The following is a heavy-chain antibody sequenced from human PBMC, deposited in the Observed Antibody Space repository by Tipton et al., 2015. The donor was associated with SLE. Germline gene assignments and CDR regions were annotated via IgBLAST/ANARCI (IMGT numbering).Heavy chain of an antibody. CDR1: GGSSTNHY. D-gene: IGHD1-14*01. Sequence: TLSFTCTVSGGSSTNHYCSWIRQPPGKGLEWIGYLSFGGITNYNPSLESRVTISVDTSKNQFSLKLSSVSAADTAVYFCAYLTGGGPIDYWGQGTLVTVSS. V-gene: IGHV4-59*11. J-gene: IGHJ4*02. CDR2: LSFGGIT. CDR3: AYLTGGGPIDY.